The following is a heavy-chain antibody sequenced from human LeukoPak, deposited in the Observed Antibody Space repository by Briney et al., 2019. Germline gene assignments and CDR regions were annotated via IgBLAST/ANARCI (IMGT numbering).Heavy chain of an antibody. J-gene: IGHJ4*02. V-gene: IGHV3-23*01. CDR1: GFTFSSYA. Sequence: GGSLRLSCAASGFTFSSYAMSWVRQAPGKGLEWVSDISGSGGSTYYADSVKDRFTISRDNSKNTLYLQMNSLRSEDTAVYYYAKDRATAVAGSIDYWGQGTLVTVSS. CDR2: ISGSGGST. D-gene: IGHD6-19*01. CDR3: AKDRATAVAGSIDY.